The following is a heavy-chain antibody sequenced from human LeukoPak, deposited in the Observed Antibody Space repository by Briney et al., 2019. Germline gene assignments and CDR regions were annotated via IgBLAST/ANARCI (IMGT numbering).Heavy chain of an antibody. J-gene: IGHJ6*03. CDR1: GGSISSGSYY. CDR3: ARVGGSGSYLGFYYYYYMDV. V-gene: IGHV4-39*07. CDR2: IYYSGST. Sequence: SQTLSLTCSVSGGSISSGSYYWSWIRQPPGQGLEWIGSIYYSGSTYYNPSLKSRVTISVDTSKNQFSLKLSSVTAADTAVYYCARVGGSGSYLGFYYYYYMDVWGKGTTVTVSS. D-gene: IGHD3-10*01.